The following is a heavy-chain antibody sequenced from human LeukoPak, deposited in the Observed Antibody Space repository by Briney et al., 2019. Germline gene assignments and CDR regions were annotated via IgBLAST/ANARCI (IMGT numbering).Heavy chain of an antibody. Sequence: ASVKVSCKASGYTFTGYYIHWVRQAPGQGLEWMGWMNPNSGNTGYAQKFQGRVTMTRNTSISTAYMELSSLRSEDTAVYYCARAPYSSSWYRWDYYYYMDVWGKGTTVTISS. CDR2: MNPNSGNT. CDR3: ARAPYSSSWYRWDYYYYMDV. J-gene: IGHJ6*03. D-gene: IGHD6-13*01. CDR1: GYTFTGYY. V-gene: IGHV1-8*02.